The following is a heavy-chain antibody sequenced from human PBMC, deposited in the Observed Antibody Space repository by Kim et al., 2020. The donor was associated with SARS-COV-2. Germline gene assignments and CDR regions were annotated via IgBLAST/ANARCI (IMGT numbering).Heavy chain of an antibody. CDR3: ARVGDCSSTSCYGGEPFDY. CDR1: GYTFTSYD. CDR2: MNPNSGNT. Sequence: ASVKVSCKASGYTFTSYDINWVRQATGQGLEWMGWMNPNSGNTGYAQKFQGRVTMTRNTSISTAYMELSSLRSEDTAVYYCARVGDCSSTSCYGGEPFDYWGQGTLVTVSS. D-gene: IGHD2-2*01. V-gene: IGHV1-8*01. J-gene: IGHJ4*02.